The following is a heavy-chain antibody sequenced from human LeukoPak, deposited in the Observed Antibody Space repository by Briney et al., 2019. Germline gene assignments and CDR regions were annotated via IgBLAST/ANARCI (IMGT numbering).Heavy chain of an antibody. CDR2: INWNGGST. CDR1: GFTFDDYG. CDR3: ARVRSYYDSSGYWGSLYYYYMDV. Sequence: GGSLRLSCAASGFTFDDYGMSWVRQAPGKGLEWVSGINWNGGSTGYADSVKGRFTISRDNAKNSLYLQMNSLRAEDTALYYCARVRSYYDSSGYWGSLYYYYMDVWGKGTTVTVSS. V-gene: IGHV3-20*04. J-gene: IGHJ6*03. D-gene: IGHD3-22*01.